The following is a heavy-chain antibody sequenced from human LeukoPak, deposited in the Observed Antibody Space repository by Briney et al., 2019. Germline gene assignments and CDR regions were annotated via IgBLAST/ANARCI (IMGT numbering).Heavy chain of an antibody. CDR3: ARDGAPKEYYYYYYYMDV. J-gene: IGHJ6*03. Sequence: SVKVSCKASGYTFTSYDISWVRQAPGQGLEWMGGIIPIFGTANYAQKFQGRVTITADESTSTAYMELSSLRSEDTAVYYCARDGAPKEYYYYYYYMDVWGKGTTVTVSS. V-gene: IGHV1-69*13. D-gene: IGHD3-16*01. CDR1: GYTFTSYD. CDR2: IIPIFGTA.